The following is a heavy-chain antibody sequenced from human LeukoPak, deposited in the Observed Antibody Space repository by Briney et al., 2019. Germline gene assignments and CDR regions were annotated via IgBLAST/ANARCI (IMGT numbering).Heavy chain of an antibody. CDR2: ITSSSGYT. CDR1: GFTLSDYY. V-gene: IGHV3-11*05. CDR3: ARASYDILTGYFDY. Sequence: GGSLRLSCAASGFTLSDYYMSWIRQAPGKGLEWVSYITSSSGYTDYADSVKGRFTISRDNAKNSLYLQMNSLRAEDTAMYYCARASYDILTGYFDYWRQGTLVTVSS. J-gene: IGHJ4*02. D-gene: IGHD3-9*01.